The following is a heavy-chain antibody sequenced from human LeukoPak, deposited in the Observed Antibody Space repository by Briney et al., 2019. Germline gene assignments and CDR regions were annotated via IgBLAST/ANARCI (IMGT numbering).Heavy chain of an antibody. CDR3: ARDFTMVRGARGLNWFDP. V-gene: IGHV4-4*07. D-gene: IGHD3-10*01. Sequence: SETLSLTCTVSGGSISSYYWSWIRQPAGKGLEWIGRIYTSGSTNYNPSLKSRVTMSVDTSKNQFSLKLGSVTAADTAVYYCARDFTMVRGARGLNWFDPWGQGTLVTVSS. J-gene: IGHJ5*02. CDR1: GGSISSYY. CDR2: IYTSGST.